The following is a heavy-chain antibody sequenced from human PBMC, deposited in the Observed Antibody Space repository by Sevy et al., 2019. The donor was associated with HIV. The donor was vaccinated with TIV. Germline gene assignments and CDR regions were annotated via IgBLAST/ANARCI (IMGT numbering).Heavy chain of an antibody. V-gene: IGHV3-30*03. CDR3: ARLVSCGGDCYYLDS. CDR1: GFIFGDYD. CDR2: ILDRGDQT. Sequence: GGSLRLSCTVSGFIFGDYDMHWVRQAPGKGLEWVSIILDRGDQTFYGESVKGRSTSSRGNSKNTLFLQMDSLRPEDTAVYFCARLVSCGGDCYYLDSWGQGALVTVSS. D-gene: IGHD2-21*02. J-gene: IGHJ4*02.